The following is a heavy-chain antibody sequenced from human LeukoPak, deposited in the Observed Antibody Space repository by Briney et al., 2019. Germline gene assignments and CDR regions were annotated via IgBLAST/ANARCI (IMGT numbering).Heavy chain of an antibody. CDR2: MNPNSGNT. J-gene: IGHJ5*02. D-gene: IGHD6-13*01. CDR3: ARSYSGSWSKGDYGFDP. CDR1: GYTFTSYD. Sequence: ASVKVSCKASGYTFTSYDINWVRQATGQGLEWMGWMNPNSGNTGYAQKFQGRVTMTRNTSISTAYMELSSLRSEDTAVYYCARSYSGSWSKGDYGFDPWGQGTLVTVSS. V-gene: IGHV1-8*01.